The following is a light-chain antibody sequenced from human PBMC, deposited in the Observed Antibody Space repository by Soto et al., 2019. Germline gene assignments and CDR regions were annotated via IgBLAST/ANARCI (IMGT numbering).Light chain of an antibody. Sequence: QSVLTQPASVSGSPGQSITIFCTGNSNDVGGYNYVSWYQQHPGKAPKLMIYDVSNRPSGVSNRFSGSKSANTASLTISGLQTEDESDYYCSSYTGSSTYVFGTGTKVTVL. V-gene: IGLV2-14*03. J-gene: IGLJ1*01. CDR2: DVS. CDR1: SNDVGGYNY. CDR3: SSYTGSSTYV.